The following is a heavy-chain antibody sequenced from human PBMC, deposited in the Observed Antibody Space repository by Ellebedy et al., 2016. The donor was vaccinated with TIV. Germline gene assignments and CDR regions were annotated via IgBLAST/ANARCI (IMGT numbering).Heavy chain of an antibody. J-gene: IGHJ3*02. CDR3: ERDRMTTVTTGVFDI. V-gene: IGHV3-74*01. CDR1: GFTFGSYW. CDR2: INSDGSST. Sequence: PGGSLRLSCAASGFTFGSYWMHWVRQAPGKGLVWVSRINSDGSSTTYADSVKGRFTISRDNAKNTLYLQMNSLRAEDTGVYYCERDRMTTVTTGVFDIWGQGTMVTVSS. D-gene: IGHD4-17*01.